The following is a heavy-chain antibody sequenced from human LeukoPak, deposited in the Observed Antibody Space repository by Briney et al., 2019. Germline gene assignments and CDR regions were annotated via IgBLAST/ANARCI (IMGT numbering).Heavy chain of an antibody. J-gene: IGHJ5*02. CDR1: GFTFTTYW. CDR3: ARDPDYGDYGWFDP. V-gene: IGHV3-21*01. D-gene: IGHD4-17*01. CDR2: ISSSSSYI. Sequence: GGSLRLSCAASGFTFTTYWMGWVRQAPGKGLEWVSSISSSSSYIYYADSVKGRFTISRDNAKNSLYLQMNSLRAEDTAVYYCARDPDYGDYGWFDPWGQGTLVTVSS.